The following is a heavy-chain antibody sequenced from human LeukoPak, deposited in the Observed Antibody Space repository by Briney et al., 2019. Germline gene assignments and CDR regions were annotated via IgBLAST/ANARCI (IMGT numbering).Heavy chain of an antibody. CDR2: ISAYNGNT. CDR1: SYTFTSYG. J-gene: IGHJ4*02. D-gene: IGHD3-22*01. CDR3: ARGPSYYDSSGYYYY. V-gene: IGHV1-18*01. Sequence: VASVTVSCKASSYTFTSYGISWVRQAPGQGLEWMGWISAYNGNTNYAQKLQGRVTMTTDTSTSTAYMELRSLRSDDTAVYYCARGPSYYDSSGYYYYWGQGTLVTVSS.